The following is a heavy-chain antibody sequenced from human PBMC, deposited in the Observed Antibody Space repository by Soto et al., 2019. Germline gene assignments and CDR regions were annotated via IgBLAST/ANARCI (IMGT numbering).Heavy chain of an antibody. Sequence: PSETLSLTCAVSSGSISSSNWWSWVRQPPGKGLEWIGEIYHSGSTNYNPSLKSRVTISVDKSKNQFSLKLSSVTAADTAVYYCARSMVVAASDAFDIWGQGTMVTVSS. V-gene: IGHV4-4*02. CDR2: IYHSGST. CDR1: SGSISSSNW. J-gene: IGHJ3*02. D-gene: IGHD2-15*01. CDR3: ARSMVVAASDAFDI.